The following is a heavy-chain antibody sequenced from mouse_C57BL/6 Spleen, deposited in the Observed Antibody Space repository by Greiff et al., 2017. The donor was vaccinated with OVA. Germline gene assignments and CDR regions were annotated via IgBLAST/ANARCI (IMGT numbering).Heavy chain of an antibody. D-gene: IGHD1-1*01. CDR1: GYTFTDYE. V-gene: IGHV1-15*01. J-gene: IGHJ3*01. Sequence: VQLQQSGAELVRPGASVTLSCKASGYTFTDYEMHWVKQTPVHGLEWIGAIDPETGGTAYNQKFKGKAILTADKSSSTAYMELRSLTSEDSAVYYCTRAHYGSSLWFAYWGQGPLVTVSA. CDR2: IDPETGGT. CDR3: TRAHYGSSLWFAY.